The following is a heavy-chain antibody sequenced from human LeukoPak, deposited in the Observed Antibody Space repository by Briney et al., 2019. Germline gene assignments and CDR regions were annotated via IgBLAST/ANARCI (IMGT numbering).Heavy chain of an antibody. V-gene: IGHV4-59*01. J-gene: IGHJ6*02. CDR1: GGSISSYY. CDR2: IYYSGST. Sequence: SETLSLTCTVSGGSISSYYWSWIRQPPGKGLEWIGYIYYSGSTNYNPSLKSRVTISVDTSKNQFSLKLSSVTAAGTAVYYCARDAYSSGWYKGRFYGMDVWGQGTTVTVSS. D-gene: IGHD6-19*01. CDR3: ARDAYSSGWYKGRFYGMDV.